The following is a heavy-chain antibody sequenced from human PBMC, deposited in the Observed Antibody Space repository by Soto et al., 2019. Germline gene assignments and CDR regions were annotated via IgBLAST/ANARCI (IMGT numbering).Heavy chain of an antibody. D-gene: IGHD2-2*01. CDR1: GGTFSSYA. V-gene: IGHV1-69*13. CDR3: AGGYCSSTSCRTDYYYYYGMDV. CDR2: IIPIFGTA. J-gene: IGHJ6*02. Sequence: SVKVSCKASGGTFSSYAISWVRQAPGQGLEWMGGIIPIFGTANYAQKFQGRVTITADESTSTAYMELSSLRSEDTAVYYCAGGYCSSTSCRTDYYYYYGMDVWGQGTTVTVSS.